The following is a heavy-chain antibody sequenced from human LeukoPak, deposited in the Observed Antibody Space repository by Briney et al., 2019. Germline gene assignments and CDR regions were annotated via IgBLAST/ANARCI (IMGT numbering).Heavy chain of an antibody. V-gene: IGHV3-73*01. CDR3: TRLLSSGWGYLDY. CDR2: IRSKANSYAT. Sequence: PGGSLRLSCAASGFTFSGSAMHWVRQASGKGLEWVGRIRSKANSYATAYAASVKGRFTISRDDSKNTAYLQMNSLKTEDTAVYYCTRLLSSGWGYLDYWGQGTLVTVSS. CDR1: GFTFSGSA. J-gene: IGHJ4*02. D-gene: IGHD6-19*01.